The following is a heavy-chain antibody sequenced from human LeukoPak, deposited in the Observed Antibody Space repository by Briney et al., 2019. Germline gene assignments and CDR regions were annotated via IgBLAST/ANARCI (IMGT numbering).Heavy chain of an antibody. CDR3: ARAGSYYGVDY. CDR1: GYTFTSYD. Sequence: ASVKVSCKASGYTFTSYDINWVRQATGQGLEWMGWMNPNSGNTGYAQKFQGRVTMTRDTSTSTVYMELSSLRSEDTAVYYCARAGSYYGVDYWGQGTLVTVSS. CDR2: MNPNSGNT. D-gene: IGHD1-26*01. V-gene: IGHV1-8*01. J-gene: IGHJ4*02.